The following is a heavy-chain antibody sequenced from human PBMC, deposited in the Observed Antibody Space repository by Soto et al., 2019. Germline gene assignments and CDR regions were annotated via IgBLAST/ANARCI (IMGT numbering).Heavy chain of an antibody. CDR3: ARDRQWEPLLY. D-gene: IGHD1-26*01. CDR1: GYTFRNYG. CDR2: VSAYNRNS. V-gene: IGHV1-18*01. J-gene: IGHJ4*02. Sequence: QVQLVQSGSEVKKPGASVRVTCKASGYTFRNYGISWVREAPGQGLEWMGWVSAYNRNSNYAQKFEDRVIMTADTAKRTAYLELRGLRSDDTAIYYCARDRQWEPLLYWGQGTLVTVSS.